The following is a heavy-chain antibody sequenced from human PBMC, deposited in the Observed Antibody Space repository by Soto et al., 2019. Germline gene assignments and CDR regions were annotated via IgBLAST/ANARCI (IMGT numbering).Heavy chain of an antibody. Sequence: LGESLKISCNGSGYSFTSYCIGWVRQMPGKGLEWMGIIYPGDSDTRYSPSFQGQVTISADKSISTAYLQWSSLKASDNAMYYCARHYYGSGSYPYGMDVWGQGTTVTVSS. V-gene: IGHV5-51*01. CDR1: GYSFTSYC. CDR3: ARHYYGSGSYPYGMDV. J-gene: IGHJ6*02. CDR2: IYPGDSDT. D-gene: IGHD3-10*01.